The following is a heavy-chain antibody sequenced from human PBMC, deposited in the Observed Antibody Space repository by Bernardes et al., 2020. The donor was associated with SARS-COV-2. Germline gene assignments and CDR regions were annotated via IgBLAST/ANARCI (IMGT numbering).Heavy chain of an antibody. V-gene: IGHV4-34*01. CDR2: LNHSGST. D-gene: IGHD6-13*01. J-gene: IGHJ4*02. CDR3: ARGGGSSSWYYFDY. Sequence: SETLSLTCAVYGGSFSGYYWSWIRQPPGKGLEWIGELNHSGSTNYNPSLKSRVTISVDTSKNQFSLKLSSVTAADTAVYYCARGGGSSSWYYFDYWGQGTLVTVSS. CDR1: GGSFSGYY.